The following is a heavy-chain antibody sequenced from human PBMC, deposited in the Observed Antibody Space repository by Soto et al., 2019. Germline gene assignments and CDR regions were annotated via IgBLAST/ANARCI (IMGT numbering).Heavy chain of an antibody. J-gene: IGHJ5*02. Sequence: QLQLQESGPGLVKPSETLSLTCTVSGGSISDDTYYWGWIRQPPGKGLEWIGSIYYSGTSSYNPSLKSRVTMSVDTSKKQVSLRLSSVTAADTAVYYCARLHCDSPNCVPLDPWGQGTLVIVSA. CDR1: GGSISDDTYY. CDR2: IYYSGTS. D-gene: IGHD2-2*01. CDR3: ARLHCDSPNCVPLDP. V-gene: IGHV4-39*01.